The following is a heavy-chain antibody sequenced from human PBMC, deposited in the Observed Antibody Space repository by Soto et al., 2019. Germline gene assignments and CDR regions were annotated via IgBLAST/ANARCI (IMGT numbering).Heavy chain of an antibody. CDR3: ASHDGSGWLFDY. Sequence: QLQLQESGPGLVKPSETLSLTCTVSVGSISSSSYYWGWIRQPPGKGLEWIGSIYYSGSTYYNPSLKSRVTISVDTSKNHSSLKLSSVTAADTAVYYCASHDGSGWLFDYWGQGTLVTVSS. CDR1: VGSISSSSYY. CDR2: IYYSGST. J-gene: IGHJ4*02. V-gene: IGHV4-39*02. D-gene: IGHD6-19*01.